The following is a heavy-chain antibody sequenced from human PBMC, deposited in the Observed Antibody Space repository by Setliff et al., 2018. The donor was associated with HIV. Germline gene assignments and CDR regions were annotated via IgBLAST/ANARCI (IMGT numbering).Heavy chain of an antibody. Sequence: ASVKVSCKASGFTFSDYYMHWVRQAPGQGLEWMGIINPSGGSTTYAQKFQGRVTMTRDTSTSTVYMELSSLRSEDTAVYYCARVWPRGLISFYGYWGQGTLVTVSS. CDR3: ARVWPRGLISFYGY. CDR1: GFTFSDYY. CDR2: INPSGGST. V-gene: IGHV1-46*03. J-gene: IGHJ4*02. D-gene: IGHD2-2*01.